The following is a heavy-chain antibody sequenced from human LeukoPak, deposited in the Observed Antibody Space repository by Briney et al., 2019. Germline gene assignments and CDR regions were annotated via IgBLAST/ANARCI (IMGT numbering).Heavy chain of an antibody. J-gene: IGHJ4*02. V-gene: IGHV1-69*05. CDR3: ATEIGHYDILTGYYADIDY. CDR1: GGTFSSYA. CDR2: IIPIFGTA. D-gene: IGHD3-9*01. Sequence: SVKVSCKAFGGTFSSYAISWVRQAPGQGLEWMGRIIPIFGTANYAQKFQGRVTITTDESTSTAYMELSSLRSEDTAVYYCATEIGHYDILTGYYADIDYWGQGTLVTVSS.